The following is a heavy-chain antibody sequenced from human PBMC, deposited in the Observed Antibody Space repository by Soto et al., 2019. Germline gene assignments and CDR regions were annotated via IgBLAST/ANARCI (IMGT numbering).Heavy chain of an antibody. J-gene: IGHJ4*02. CDR3: VRHAQWIIRAY. CDR1: GGSISSESYN. CDR2: MHYGGNS. V-gene: IGHV4-61*01. D-gene: IGHD5-12*01. Sequence: SETLSLTCTVSGGSISSESYNCSWFRQPPGKGLEWIGHMHYGGNSDYNPSLRSRVTLSVDTSKNQFSLNLKSVTAADTALYYCVRHAQWIIRAYWGQGSLVTVSS.